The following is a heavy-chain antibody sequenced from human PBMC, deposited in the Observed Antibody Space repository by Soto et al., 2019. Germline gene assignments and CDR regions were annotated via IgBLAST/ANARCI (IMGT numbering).Heavy chain of an antibody. CDR2: IYYSGST. V-gene: IGHV4-38-2*01. CDR3: ARSSAVITTLDYFDY. J-gene: IGHJ4*02. D-gene: IGHD3-22*01. Sequence: SETLSLTCAVSGYSISSSNWWGWIRQPPGKGLEWIGSIYYSGSTYYNPSLKSRVTISVDTSKNQFSLKLSSVTAADTAVYYCARSSAVITTLDYFDYWGQGTLVTVSS. CDR1: GYSISSSNW.